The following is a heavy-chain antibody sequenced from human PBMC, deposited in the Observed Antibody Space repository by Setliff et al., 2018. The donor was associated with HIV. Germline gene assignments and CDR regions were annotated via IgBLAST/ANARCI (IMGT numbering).Heavy chain of an antibody. J-gene: IGHJ4*02. V-gene: IGHV3-11*04. CDR3: AGENVDIVATTKAIDF. Sequence: GGSLRLSCAASGFTFSDYYMSWIRQAPGKGLEWVSYISSSGSTIYYADSVKGRFTISRDNAKNSLYLQMNSLRAEDTAVYYCAGENVDIVATTKAIDFWGQGTLVTVSS. CDR2: ISSSGSTI. D-gene: IGHD5-12*01. CDR1: GFTFSDYY.